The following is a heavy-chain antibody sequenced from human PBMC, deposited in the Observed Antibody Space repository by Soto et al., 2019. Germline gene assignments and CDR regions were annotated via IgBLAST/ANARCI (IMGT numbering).Heavy chain of an antibody. D-gene: IGHD2-15*01. CDR1: GFTFSGFD. CDR2: IGTAGVT. Sequence: GGSLRLSCEASGFTFSGFDMHWVRKPTGKGLEWVSTIGTAGVTYYAVSVKGRFTISRDNAKNSLSLQMNSLRAGDTAVYFCARGQEVGAHFFDSWGQGTQVTSPQ. J-gene: IGHJ4*02. V-gene: IGHV3-13*01. CDR3: ARGQEVGAHFFDS.